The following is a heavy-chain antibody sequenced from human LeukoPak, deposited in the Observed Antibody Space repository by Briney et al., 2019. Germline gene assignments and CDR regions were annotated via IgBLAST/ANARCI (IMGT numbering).Heavy chain of an antibody. Sequence: GASVKVSCKASGGTFSSYAISWVRQAPGQGLEWMGRIIPILGIANYAQKFQGRVTITADKSTSTAYMELSSLRSEDTAVYYCARDSRIADVVVTAFSFDYWGQGTLVTVSS. CDR1: GGTFSSYA. CDR3: ARDSRIADVVVTAFSFDY. V-gene: IGHV1-69*04. D-gene: IGHD2-21*02. CDR2: IIPILGIA. J-gene: IGHJ4*02.